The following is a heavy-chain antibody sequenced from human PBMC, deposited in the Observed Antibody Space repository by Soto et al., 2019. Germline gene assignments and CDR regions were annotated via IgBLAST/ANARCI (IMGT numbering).Heavy chain of an antibody. CDR3: AKDSRYGSSWYYFDY. CDR1: GVTCDGYA. D-gene: IGHD6-13*01. Sequence: PGGSLRLSCAASGVTCDGYAMHWVRQAPGKGLEWVSGISWNSGSIGYADSVKGRFTISRDNAKNSLYLQMNSLRAEDTALYYCAKDSRYGSSWYYFDYWGQGTLVTVSS. CDR2: ISWNSGSI. J-gene: IGHJ4*02. V-gene: IGHV3-9*01.